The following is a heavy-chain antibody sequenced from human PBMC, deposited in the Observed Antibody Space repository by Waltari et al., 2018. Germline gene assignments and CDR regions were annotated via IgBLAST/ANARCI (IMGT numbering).Heavy chain of an antibody. J-gene: IGHJ4*02. D-gene: IGHD6-19*01. CDR3: AKGRYSSGWYSIGY. CDR2: ISGSGGST. CDR1: GFTFSSYA. V-gene: IGHV3-23*01. Sequence: EVQLLESGGGLVQPGGSLRLSCAASGFTFSSYAMSWVRQAPGKGLEWVSAISGSGGSTYYADSVKCRFTISRDHSKNTLYLQMNSLRAEDTAVYYCAKGRYSSGWYSIGYWGQGTLVTVSS.